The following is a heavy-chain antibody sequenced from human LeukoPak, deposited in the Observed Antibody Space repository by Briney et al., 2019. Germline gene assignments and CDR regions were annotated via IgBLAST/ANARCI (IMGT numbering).Heavy chain of an antibody. CDR3: ARGRRYFDWLLRGYYFDH. D-gene: IGHD3-9*01. V-gene: IGHV4-34*01. CDR2: INHSGST. J-gene: IGHJ4*02. CDR1: GGSFSGYY. Sequence: SETLSLTCAVYGGSFSGYYWSWLRQPPGKGLEWVGEINHSGSTNYNPSLQSRATISVDTSKNQFSLKLSSVTAADTAVYYCARGRRYFDWLLRGYYFDHWGQGTLVTVSS.